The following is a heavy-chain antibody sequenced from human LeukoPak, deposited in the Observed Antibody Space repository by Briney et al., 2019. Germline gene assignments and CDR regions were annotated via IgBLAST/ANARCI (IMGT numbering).Heavy chain of an antibody. CDR1: GDSISSRSYY. J-gene: IGHJ3*02. Sequence: SETLSLTCTVSGDSISSRSYYWGWIRQPPGKGLEWIGSIYYSGSTYYNPSLKSRVTISVDTSKNQFSLKLSSVTAADTAVYYCASLTGGDAFDIWGQGTMVTVSS. CDR3: ASLTGGDAFDI. CDR2: IYYSGST. V-gene: IGHV4-39*07. D-gene: IGHD7-27*01.